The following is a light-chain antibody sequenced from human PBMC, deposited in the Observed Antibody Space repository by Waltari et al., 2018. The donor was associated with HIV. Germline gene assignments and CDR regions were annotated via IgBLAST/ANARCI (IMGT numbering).Light chain of an antibody. CDR3: QQTYSASMT. V-gene: IGKV1-39*01. Sequence: DIQMTHSPSSLSASLGDEVIITCRASQNIKNYVNWYRQTPGGAPKLLIYAATNLQSGVPGRFRGGGSGTDFTLTINNLQPEDSAIYICQQTYSASMTFGRGTRV. CDR2: AAT. J-gene: IGKJ5*01. CDR1: QNIKNY.